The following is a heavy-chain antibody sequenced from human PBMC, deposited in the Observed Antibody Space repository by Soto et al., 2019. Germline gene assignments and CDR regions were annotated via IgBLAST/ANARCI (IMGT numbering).Heavy chain of an antibody. CDR2: MNPNSGNT. V-gene: IGHV1-8*01. Sequence: GASVKVSCKASGYTFTSYDINWVRQATGQGLEWMGWMNPNSGNTGYAQKFQGRVTMTWNTSISTAYMELSSLRSEDTAVYYCARGLRNYDFWSGPPPWDYYYYMDVWGKGTTVTVSS. J-gene: IGHJ6*03. CDR1: GYTFTSYD. D-gene: IGHD3-3*01. CDR3: ARGLRNYDFWSGPPPWDYYYYMDV.